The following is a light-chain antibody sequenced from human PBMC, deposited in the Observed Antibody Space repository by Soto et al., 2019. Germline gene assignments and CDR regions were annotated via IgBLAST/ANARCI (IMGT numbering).Light chain of an antibody. J-gene: IGKJ5*01. CDR1: QSVSSSY. V-gene: IGKV3-20*01. CDR2: GAS. CDR3: QQYRMSPNP. Sequence: EIVLTQSPGTLSLSPGERATLSCRASQSVSSSYLAWYQQKPGQAPRLLIYGASSRATGIPDRFSGSGSGTDFSLTITGLKPEDFAVYYCQQYRMSPNPFGQRTRPAIK.